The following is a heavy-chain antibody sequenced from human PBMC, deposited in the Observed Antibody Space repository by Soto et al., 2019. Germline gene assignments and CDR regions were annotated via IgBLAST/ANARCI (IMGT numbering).Heavy chain of an antibody. Sequence: SETLSLTCTVSGGSISSSSYYWGWIRQPPGKGLEWIGSIYYSGSTYYNPSLKSRVTISVDTSKNQFSLKLSSVTAADTAVYYCASQTKQWLVGGDYDYWGQGTLVTVVS. V-gene: IGHV4-39*01. J-gene: IGHJ4*02. CDR3: ASQTKQWLVGGDYDY. CDR1: GGSISSSSYY. CDR2: IYYSGST. D-gene: IGHD6-19*01.